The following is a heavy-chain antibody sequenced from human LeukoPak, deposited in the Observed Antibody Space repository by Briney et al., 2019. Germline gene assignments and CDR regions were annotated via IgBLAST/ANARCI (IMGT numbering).Heavy chain of an antibody. CDR3: ARDLPEVVGYCSSTSCYRGYYFDY. D-gene: IGHD2-2*02. V-gene: IGHV4-30-4*01. Sequence: SETLSLTCTVSGGSISSGDYYWSWIRQPPGKGLEWIGYIYYSGSTYYNPSLKSRVTISVDTSKNQFSLKLSSVTAADTAVYYCARDLPEVVGYCSSTSCYRGYYFDYWGQGTLVTVSS. CDR2: IYYSGST. J-gene: IGHJ4*02. CDR1: GGSISSGDYY.